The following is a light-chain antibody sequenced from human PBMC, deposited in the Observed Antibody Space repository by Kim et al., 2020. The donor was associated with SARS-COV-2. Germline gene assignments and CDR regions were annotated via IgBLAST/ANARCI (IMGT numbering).Light chain of an antibody. Sequence: ASVGDGVTITCRASQSITSWLAWFQQKPGKAPKLLIYKASSLESGVPSRFSGSGSGTEFTLTISSLQPDDFATYYCQQYDSYPRTFGQGTKVDIK. J-gene: IGKJ1*01. V-gene: IGKV1-5*03. CDR2: KAS. CDR1: QSITSW. CDR3: QQYDSYPRT.